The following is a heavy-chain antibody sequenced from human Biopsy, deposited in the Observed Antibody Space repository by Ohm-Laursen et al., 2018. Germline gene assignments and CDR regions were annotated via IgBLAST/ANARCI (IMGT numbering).Heavy chain of an antibody. Sequence: SLRLSCSASGFNFSHYGMHWVRQAPGKGLEWVAIIWYDGSNKYYGDSVKGRFTISRDSSKNTVYLQMDSLRAEDTAVYYCARDEMGSISRSGYFQHWGQGALVIVSS. J-gene: IGHJ1*01. CDR2: IWYDGSNK. V-gene: IGHV3-33*01. D-gene: IGHD5-24*01. CDR1: GFNFSHYG. CDR3: ARDEMGSISRSGYFQH.